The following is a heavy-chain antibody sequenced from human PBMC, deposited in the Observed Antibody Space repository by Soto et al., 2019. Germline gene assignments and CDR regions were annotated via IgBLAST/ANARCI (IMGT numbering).Heavy chain of an antibody. Sequence: GGSLRLCCAASGFTFSSYAMSWVRQAPGKGLEWVSVISGSGGSAYYADSVKGRFTISRDNSKNTLYLQMNSLRAEDTAVYYCAKAASFSYSSWFDPWGQGTLVTVSS. J-gene: IGHJ5*02. V-gene: IGHV3-23*01. D-gene: IGHD2-15*01. CDR3: AKAASFSYSSWFDP. CDR1: GFTFSSYA. CDR2: ISGSGGSA.